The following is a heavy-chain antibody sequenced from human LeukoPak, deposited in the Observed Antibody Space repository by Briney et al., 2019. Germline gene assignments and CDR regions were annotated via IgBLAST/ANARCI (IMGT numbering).Heavy chain of an antibody. Sequence: ASVKVSCKAFGYTFTSNYMHWVRQAPGQGPEWMGVISPSGGSTTYAQKFQGRVTLTRDMSTSTDYLELSSLRSEDTAVYYCAREDGDYGFDYWGQGTLLTVSS. J-gene: IGHJ4*02. CDR2: ISPSGGST. CDR3: AREDGDYGFDY. V-gene: IGHV1-46*01. CDR1: GYTFTSNY. D-gene: IGHD4-17*01.